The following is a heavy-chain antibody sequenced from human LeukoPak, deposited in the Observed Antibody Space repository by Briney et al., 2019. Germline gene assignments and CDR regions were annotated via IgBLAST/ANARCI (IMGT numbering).Heavy chain of an antibody. CDR3: AKRHARGSWLIDY. Sequence: PGGSLRLSCTASGFTFSTHTMNWVRQAPGKGLEWLSFISSGSTSTVYYADSVKGRFTISRDNADNSLFLQMNSLRDEDTAVDYYAKRHARGSWLIDYWGRGTLVTVSS. CDR1: GFTFSTHT. CDR2: ISSGSTSTV. D-gene: IGHD6-13*01. J-gene: IGHJ4*02. V-gene: IGHV3-48*02.